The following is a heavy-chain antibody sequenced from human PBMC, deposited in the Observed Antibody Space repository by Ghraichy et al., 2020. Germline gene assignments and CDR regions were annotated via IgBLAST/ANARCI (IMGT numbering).Heavy chain of an antibody. CDR2: VYYTGST. CDR3: ARDLSRYEFWRGYYRANYYYYRIDV. D-gene: IGHD3-3*01. V-gene: IGHV4-39*07. Sequence: SETLSLTCTVSGGSISSTSYYWSWIRQPPGKGLEWIGSVYYTGSTHYNPSLKSRVTISVDTSKKQFSLKLSSVTAADTAVYYCARDLSRYEFWRGYYRANYYYYRIDVSDQGTTVTVSS. J-gene: IGHJ6*02. CDR1: GGSISSTSYY.